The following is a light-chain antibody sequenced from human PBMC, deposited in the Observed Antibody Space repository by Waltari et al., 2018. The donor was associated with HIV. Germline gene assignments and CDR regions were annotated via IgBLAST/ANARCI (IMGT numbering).Light chain of an antibody. Sequence: QPVLTQPPSASGTPGHGVTISCSGSNSNIGTNSVYWYQHLPGMAPKLLIYRNKRRPSGIPDRFSGSRSGTSASLAISGLRSEDEADYYCATWDDSLIWVFGGGTKLTVL. CDR2: RNK. CDR1: NSNIGTNS. J-gene: IGLJ3*02. V-gene: IGLV1-47*01. CDR3: ATWDDSLIWV.